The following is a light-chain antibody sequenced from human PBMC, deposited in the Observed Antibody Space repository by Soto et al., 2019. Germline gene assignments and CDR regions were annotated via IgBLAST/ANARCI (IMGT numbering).Light chain of an antibody. CDR1: QSIGSS. Sequence: EIVLTQAPDTPSLSPGERGTLSFRASQSIGSSLAWYQQKPGPAPRXLIYASYNRATGIPARFIVIGSGTDFTLPLSSLEPEDFAVDDCQQRSNWITFGQGTRLEIK. CDR3: QQRSNWIT. V-gene: IGKV3-11*01. J-gene: IGKJ5*01. CDR2: ASY.